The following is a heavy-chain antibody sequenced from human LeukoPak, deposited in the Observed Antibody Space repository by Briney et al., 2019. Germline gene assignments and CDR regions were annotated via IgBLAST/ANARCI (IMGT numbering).Heavy chain of an antibody. V-gene: IGHV1-2*02. CDR2: INPNGGGT. CDR3: ARGPPSTYV. J-gene: IGHJ3*01. CDR1: GYTFSGYY. Sequence: ASVKVSCKASGYTFSGYYIHWVRQAPGQGLEWVGWINPNGGGTSYAQKFQGRVTMTRDTSISTAYMELSRLIFDDTAVYYCARGPPSTYVWGQGTMVTVSS.